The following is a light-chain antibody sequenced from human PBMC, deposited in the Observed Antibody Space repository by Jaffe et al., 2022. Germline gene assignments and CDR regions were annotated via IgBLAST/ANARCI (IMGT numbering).Light chain of an antibody. CDR2: KDS. J-gene: IGLJ2*01. V-gene: IGLV3-25*03. CDR1: ALPKQY. CDR3: QSADSSGNISV. Sequence: SYELTQPPSVSVSPGQTARITCSGDALPKQYAYWYQQKPGQAPVLVIYKDSERPSGIPERFSGSSSGTTVTLTISGVQAEDEADYYCQSADSSGNISVFGGGTKLTVL.